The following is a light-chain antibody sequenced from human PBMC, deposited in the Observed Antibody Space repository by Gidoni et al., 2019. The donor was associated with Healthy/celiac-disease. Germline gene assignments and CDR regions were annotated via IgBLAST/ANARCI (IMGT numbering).Light chain of an antibody. CDR2: EVS. J-gene: IGLJ3*02. CDR1: SSDVGGYNY. V-gene: IGLV2-14*01. Sequence: QSALTQPASVSGSPGQSITISCTGTSSDVGGYNYVSWYQQHPGKAPKLMIYEVSNRPSGVSNRFSGSKSGNTASLTISGLQAEDEADYYCSSYTSSSLWVFGGGTKLPVL. CDR3: SSYTSSSLWV.